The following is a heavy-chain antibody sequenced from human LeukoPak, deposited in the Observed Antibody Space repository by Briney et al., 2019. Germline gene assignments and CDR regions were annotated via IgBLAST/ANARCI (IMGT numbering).Heavy chain of an antibody. Sequence: PSETLSLTCTVSGGSISSSSYYWGWIRQPPGKGLEWIGRIYYSGSTYYNPSLKSRVTISVDTSKNQFSLKLSSVTAADTAVYYCARQGGLRTRTYWYFDLWGRGTLVTVSS. J-gene: IGHJ2*01. CDR1: GGSISSSSYY. V-gene: IGHV4-39*01. D-gene: IGHD1-14*01. CDR2: IYYSGST. CDR3: ARQGGLRTRTYWYFDL.